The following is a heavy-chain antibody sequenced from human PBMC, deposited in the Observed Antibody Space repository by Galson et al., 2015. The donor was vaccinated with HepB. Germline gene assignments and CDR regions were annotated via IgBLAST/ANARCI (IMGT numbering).Heavy chain of an antibody. Sequence: SLRLSCAASGLSVGDNYMSWVRQAPGKGLEWVSIIQADGTTHYGDSVRGRFTISRDNYRNTVLLQMNNLRAEDRGLYYCVRDRASFSCHSSGFCGYYGMDVWGQGTTVTVSS. CDR2: IQADGTT. J-gene: IGHJ6*02. V-gene: IGHV3-66*01. CDR1: GLSVGDNY. D-gene: IGHD3-22*01. CDR3: VRDRASFSCHSSGFCGYYGMDV.